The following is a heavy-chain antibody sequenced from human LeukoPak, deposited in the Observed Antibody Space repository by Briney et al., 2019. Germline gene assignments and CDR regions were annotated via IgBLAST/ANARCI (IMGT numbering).Heavy chain of an antibody. Sequence: SETLSLTCTVSGYSISTGFYWGWIRQPPGKGLEWIGSIYHTWNTYYNPSLKSRVSMSIDTSKNQFSLKLSSVTAADTAVYYCARDIRCSGGSCYSGGYYGMDVWGQGTTVTVSS. CDR2: IYHTWNT. V-gene: IGHV4-38-2*02. CDR1: GYSISTGFY. D-gene: IGHD2-15*01. J-gene: IGHJ6*02. CDR3: ARDIRCSGGSCYSGGYYGMDV.